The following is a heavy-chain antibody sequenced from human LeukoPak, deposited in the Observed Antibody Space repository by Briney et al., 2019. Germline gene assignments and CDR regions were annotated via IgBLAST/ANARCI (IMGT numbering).Heavy chain of an antibody. CDR1: GFTFTNYW. V-gene: IGHV4-59*08. CDR3: ARHLYDSRGQTSFDY. CDR2: ISYSGST. Sequence: GSLRLSCAASGFTFTNYWMHWIRQPPGKGLEWIGYISYSGSTNYNPSLKSRVTISVDTSKNQFSLKLSSVTAADTAMYYCARHLYDSRGQTSFDYWGQGTLVTVSS. D-gene: IGHD3-22*01. J-gene: IGHJ4*02.